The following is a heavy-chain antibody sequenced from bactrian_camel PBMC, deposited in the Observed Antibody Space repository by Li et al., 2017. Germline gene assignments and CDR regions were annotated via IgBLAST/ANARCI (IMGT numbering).Heavy chain of an antibody. CDR1: TGTFRSAC. V-gene: IGHV3S9*01. CDR2: IDADGET. Sequence: VQLVESGGGLVQPGESLRLSCVARTGTFRSACMGWIRQVSGQEREGVASIDADGETSYADSVKGRFTVSRDNAKNSVYLQMNSLKLEDTAMYYCAADFGPYCSGPYLARRANFEGQGTQVTVS. D-gene: IGHD2*01. J-gene: IGHJ4*01.